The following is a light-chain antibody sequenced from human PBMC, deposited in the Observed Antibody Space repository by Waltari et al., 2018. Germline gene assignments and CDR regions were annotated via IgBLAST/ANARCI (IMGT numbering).Light chain of an antibody. CDR2: VVS. V-gene: IGLV2-14*03. Sequence: QSALTQPASVSGSPGQSITISCTGTSSDVGDYNYVSWYQQHPGKAPKLMIYVVSNRPSGVSNRFSGSKSGNTASLTISGLQAEDEADYYCSSYIDSSTLELFGGGTSLTVL. CDR3: SSYIDSSTLEL. CDR1: SSDVGDYNY. J-gene: IGLJ2*01.